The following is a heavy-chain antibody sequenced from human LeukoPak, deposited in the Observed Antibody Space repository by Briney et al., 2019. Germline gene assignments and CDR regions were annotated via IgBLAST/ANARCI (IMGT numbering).Heavy chain of an antibody. CDR3: AREILGYCSSTSCRSSRGWLNY. D-gene: IGHD2-2*01. CDR1: GGTFSSYA. V-gene: IGHV1-69*13. J-gene: IGHJ4*02. Sequence: SVKVSCKASGGTFSSYAISWVRQAPGQGLEWMGGIIPIFGTANYAQKFQGRVTITADESTSTAYMELSSLRSEDTAVYYCAREILGYCSSTSCRSSRGWLNYWGQGTLVTVSS. CDR2: IIPIFGTA.